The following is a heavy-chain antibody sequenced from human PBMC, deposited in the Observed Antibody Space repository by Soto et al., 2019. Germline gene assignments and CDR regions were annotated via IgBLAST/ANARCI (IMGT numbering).Heavy chain of an antibody. V-gene: IGHV4-4*07. J-gene: IGHJ6*02. D-gene: IGHD6-13*01. CDR1: YGSIHGYY. CDR2: IFSSGTT. Sequence: SDTPSLIVTCSYGSIHGYYSPTSQPPAGKGLEWIGRIFSSGTTDYNPSLKRRVTMSIDTSKNQLSLRLRSVTAADTAVYYCARGPRGQLSGMDVWGQGTTVTVSS. CDR3: ARGPRGQLSGMDV.